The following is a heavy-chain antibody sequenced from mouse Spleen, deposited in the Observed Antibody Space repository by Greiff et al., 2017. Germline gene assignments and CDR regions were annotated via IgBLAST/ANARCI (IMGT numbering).Heavy chain of an antibody. V-gene: IGHV5-16*01. Sequence: EVQRVESEGGLVQPGSSMKLSCTASGFTFSDYYMAWVRQVPEKGLEWVANINYDGSSTYYLDSLKSRFIISRDNAKNILYLQMSSLKSEDTATYYCARVFLYYRYWYFDVWGAGTTVTVSS. CDR3: ARVFLYYRYWYFDV. CDR2: INYDGSST. D-gene: IGHD2-14*01. CDR1: GFTFSDYY. J-gene: IGHJ1*01.